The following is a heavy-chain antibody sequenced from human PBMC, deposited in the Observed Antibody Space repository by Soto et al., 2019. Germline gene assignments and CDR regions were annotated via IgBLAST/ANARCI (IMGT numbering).Heavy chain of an antibody. J-gene: IGHJ6*02. CDR2: IIPIFGTA. CDR3: ARHRYYYGSGSYYNGMDV. Sequence: QVQLVQSGAEVTKPGSSVKVSCKASGGTFSSYAISWVRQAPGQGLEWMGGIIPIFGTANYAQKFQGRVTITADESTSTAYMELSSLRSEDTAVYYCARHRYYYGSGSYYNGMDVWGQGTTVTVSS. D-gene: IGHD3-10*01. V-gene: IGHV1-69*01. CDR1: GGTFSSYA.